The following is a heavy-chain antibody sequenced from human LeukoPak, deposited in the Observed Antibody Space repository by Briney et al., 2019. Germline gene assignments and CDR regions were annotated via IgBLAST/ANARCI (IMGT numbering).Heavy chain of an antibody. V-gene: IGHV3-48*03. D-gene: IGHD2-2*01. Sequence: PGGSLRLSCAASGFTFSSYEMNWVRQAPGKGLEWVSYISSSGSTRYYADSVKGRFTMSRDNAKNSLYLQMNSLRAEDTALYYCAKGLGPPAAMSIDYWGQGTLVTVSS. CDR2: ISSSGSTR. J-gene: IGHJ4*02. CDR1: GFTFSSYE. CDR3: AKGLGPPAAMSIDY.